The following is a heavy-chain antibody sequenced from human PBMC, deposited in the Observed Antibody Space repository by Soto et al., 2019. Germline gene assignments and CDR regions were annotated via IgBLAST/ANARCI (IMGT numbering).Heavy chain of an antibody. CDR2: IIPIFGTA. V-gene: IGHV1-69*05. CDR3: ARDLHPARISISYYVIDV. D-gene: IGHD3-10*01. J-gene: IGHJ6*02. Sequence: SVKVSCKASGGTFSSYAISWVRQAPGQGLEWMGGIIPIFGTANYAQKFQGRVTITRDESTSTAYMELSSLRSDDTAVYYCARDLHPARISISYYVIDVWGQGTTVTVYS. CDR1: GGTFSSYA.